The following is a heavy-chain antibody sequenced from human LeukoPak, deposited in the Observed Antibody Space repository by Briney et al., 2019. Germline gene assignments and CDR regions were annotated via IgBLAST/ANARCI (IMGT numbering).Heavy chain of an antibody. CDR1: GYTFTGYY. J-gene: IGHJ4*02. CDR2: INPNSGGT. Sequence: ASVKVSCKASGYTFTGYYMHWVRQAPGQGLEWMGWINPNSGGTNYAQKFQGRVTMTRETSISTAYMELSRLRSDDTAVYYCARGRGIAAAGTFDYWGQGTLVTVSS. V-gene: IGHV1-2*02. CDR3: ARGRGIAAAGTFDY. D-gene: IGHD6-13*01.